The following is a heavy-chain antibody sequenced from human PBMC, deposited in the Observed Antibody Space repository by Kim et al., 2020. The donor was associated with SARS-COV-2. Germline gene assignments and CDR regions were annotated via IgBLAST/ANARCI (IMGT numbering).Heavy chain of an antibody. V-gene: IGHV3-48*02. CDR2: ISSSSSTI. Sequence: GGSLRLSCAASGFTFSSYSMNWVRQAPGKGLEWVSYISSSSSTIYYADSVKGRFTISRDNAKNSLYLQMNSLRDEDTAVYYCARDLSSSWLPDAFDIWGQGTMVTVSS. D-gene: IGHD6-13*01. CDR1: GFTFSSYS. J-gene: IGHJ3*02. CDR3: ARDLSSSWLPDAFDI.